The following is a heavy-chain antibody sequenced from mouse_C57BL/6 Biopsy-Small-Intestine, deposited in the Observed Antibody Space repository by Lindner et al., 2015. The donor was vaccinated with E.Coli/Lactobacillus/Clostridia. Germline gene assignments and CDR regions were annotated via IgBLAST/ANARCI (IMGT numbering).Heavy chain of an antibody. CDR1: GYTFTNYY. Sequence: SVKVSCKASGYTFTNYYIHWVRRAPGQGLEWMGIINPSSSYTMYTQNFQGRVTLTRDTSTSTVYMELTSLTSDDTAVYYCARGVPPGVTGTTQISDHWGQGTLLTVSS. D-gene: IGHD4-1*01. V-gene: IGHV1S61*01. CDR3: ARGVPPGVTGTTQISDH. J-gene: IGHJ2*01. CDR2: INPSSSYT.